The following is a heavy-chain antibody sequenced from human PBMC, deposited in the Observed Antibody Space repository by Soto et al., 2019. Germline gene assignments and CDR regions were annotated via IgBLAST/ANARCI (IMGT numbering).Heavy chain of an antibody. CDR3: AADTTKYYYDSSGYSWAIYDAFDI. CDR2: IVVGSGNT. D-gene: IGHD3-22*01. V-gene: IGHV1-58*02. J-gene: IGHJ3*02. CDR1: GFTFTSSA. Sequence: SVKVSCKASGFTFTSSAMQWVRQARGQRLEWIGWIVVGSGNTNYAQKFQERVTITRDMSTSTAYMELSSLRSEDTAVYYCAADTTKYYYDSSGYSWAIYDAFDIWGQGTMVTVSS.